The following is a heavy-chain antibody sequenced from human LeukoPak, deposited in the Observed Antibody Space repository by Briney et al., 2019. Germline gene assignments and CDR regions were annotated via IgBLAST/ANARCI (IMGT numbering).Heavy chain of an antibody. J-gene: IGHJ3*02. V-gene: IGHV3-23*01. CDR2: ISGSGGST. CDR1: GFTFSSYA. Sequence: GGSLRLPCAASGFTFSSYAMSWVRQAPGKGLEWVSAISGSGGSTYYADSVKGRFTISRDNSKNTLYLQMNSLRAEDTAVYYCARKLRYFDWLLSEAFDIWGQGTMVTVSS. D-gene: IGHD3-9*01. CDR3: ARKLRYFDWLLSEAFDI.